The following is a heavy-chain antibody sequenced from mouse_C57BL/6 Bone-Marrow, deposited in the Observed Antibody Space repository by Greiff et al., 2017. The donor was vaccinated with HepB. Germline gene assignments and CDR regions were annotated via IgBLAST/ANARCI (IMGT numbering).Heavy chain of an antibody. CDR2: IWTGGGT. Sequence: QVQLKESGPGLVAPSQSLSITCTVSGFSLTSYAISWVRQPPGKGLEWLVVIWTGGGTNYNSALKSRLSISKDNSKSQVFLKMNSLQPDDTARYYCARIGYSKFAYWGQGTLVTVSA. J-gene: IGHJ3*01. CDR3: ARIGYSKFAY. D-gene: IGHD2-5*01. V-gene: IGHV2-9-1*01. CDR1: GFSLTSYA.